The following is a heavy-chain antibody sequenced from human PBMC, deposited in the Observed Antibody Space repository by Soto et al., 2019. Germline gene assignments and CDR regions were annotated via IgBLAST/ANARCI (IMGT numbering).Heavy chain of an antibody. D-gene: IGHD1-26*01. V-gene: IGHV3-21*01. CDR1: GFTFSSYS. J-gene: IGHJ4*02. Sequence: EVQLVESGGGLVKPGGSLRLSCAASGFTFSSYSMNWVRQAPGKGLEWVSSISSSSSYIYYADSVKGRFTISRDNAKNSLYLQMNSLRAEDTAVYYCAGGGIVGATPFDYWGQGTLVTVSS. CDR3: AGGGIVGATPFDY. CDR2: ISSSSSYI.